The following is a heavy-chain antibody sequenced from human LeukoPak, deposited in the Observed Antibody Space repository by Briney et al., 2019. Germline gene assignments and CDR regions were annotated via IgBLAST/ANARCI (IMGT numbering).Heavy chain of an antibody. J-gene: IGHJ4*02. CDR1: GYTFTSYG. Sequence: ASVKVSCKASGYTFTSYGISWVRQAPGQGLEWMGWISAYNGNTNYAQKLQGRVTMTTDTSTSTAFMELKSLRSDDTAVYYRARSRSYSSSWYSDFDYWGQGTLVTVSS. CDR2: ISAYNGNT. V-gene: IGHV1-18*01. CDR3: ARSRSYSSSWYSDFDY. D-gene: IGHD6-13*01.